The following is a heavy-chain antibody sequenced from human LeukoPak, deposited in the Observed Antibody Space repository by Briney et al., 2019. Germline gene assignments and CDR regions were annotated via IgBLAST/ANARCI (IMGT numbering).Heavy chain of an antibody. Sequence: SETLSLTCTVSGGSISSYYWSWIRQPPGKGLERIGYIYYSGSTNYNPPLKSRVTISVDTSKDQFSLKLSSVTAADTAVYYCARGIGDGYNHPFDYWGQGTLVTVSS. D-gene: IGHD5-24*01. V-gene: IGHV4-59*01. CDR1: GGSISSYY. J-gene: IGHJ4*02. CDR2: IYYSGST. CDR3: ARGIGDGYNHPFDY.